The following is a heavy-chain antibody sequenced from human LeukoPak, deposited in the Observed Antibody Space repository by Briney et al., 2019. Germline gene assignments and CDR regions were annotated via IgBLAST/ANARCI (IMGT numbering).Heavy chain of an antibody. J-gene: IGHJ4*02. Sequence: GGSLRLSCAASGFTFSSYWMSWVRQAPGKGLEWVANIKQDGSEKYYVDSVKGRFTISRDNAKNSLYLQMNSLRAEDTAVYYCARDGGDSEEINFDHWGQGTLVTVSS. D-gene: IGHD5-24*01. CDR1: GFTFSSYW. V-gene: IGHV3-7*01. CDR2: IKQDGSEK. CDR3: ARDGGDSEEINFDH.